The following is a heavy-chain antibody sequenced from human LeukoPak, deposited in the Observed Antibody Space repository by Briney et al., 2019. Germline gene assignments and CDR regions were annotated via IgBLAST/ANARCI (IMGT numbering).Heavy chain of an antibody. Sequence: GGSLRLSCAASGFTFSSYAMHWVRQAPGKGLEYVSAISSNGGSTYYANSVKGRFTISRDNSKNTLYLQMGSLRAEDMAVYYCASYSYGYDYWGQGTLVTVSS. CDR3: ASYSYGYDY. D-gene: IGHD5-18*01. CDR2: ISSNGGST. J-gene: IGHJ4*02. CDR1: GFTFSSYA. V-gene: IGHV3-64*01.